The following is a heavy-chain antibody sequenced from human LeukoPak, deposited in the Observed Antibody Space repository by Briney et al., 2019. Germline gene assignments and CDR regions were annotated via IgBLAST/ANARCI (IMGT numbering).Heavy chain of an antibody. CDR1: GGSISSYY. CDR3: ARRGIAAAGTFDY. J-gene: IGHJ4*02. V-gene: IGHV4-59*08. CDR2: IYYSGST. Sequence: SETLSLTCTVSGGSISSYYWSWIRQPPGKGLEWIGYIYYSGSTNYNPSLKSRVTISVDTSKNQFSLRLSSVTAADTAVYYCARRGIAAAGTFDYWGQGTLGTVSS. D-gene: IGHD6-13*01.